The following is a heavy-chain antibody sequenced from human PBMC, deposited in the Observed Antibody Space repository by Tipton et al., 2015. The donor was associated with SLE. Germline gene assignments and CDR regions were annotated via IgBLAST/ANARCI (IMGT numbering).Heavy chain of an antibody. D-gene: IGHD5-24*01. Sequence: LRLSCTVSGGSISSYYWSWIRQPPGKGLEWIGYIYYSGSTNYTPSLKSRVTISVDTSKNQFSLKLSSVTAADTAVYYCARDGDGYNGGGLDYWGQGTLVTVSS. CDR2: IYYSGST. J-gene: IGHJ4*02. CDR3: ARDGDGYNGGGLDY. CDR1: GGSISSYY. V-gene: IGHV4-59*12.